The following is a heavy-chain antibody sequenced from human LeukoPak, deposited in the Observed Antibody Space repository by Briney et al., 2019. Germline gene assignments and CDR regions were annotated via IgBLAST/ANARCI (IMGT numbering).Heavy chain of an antibody. V-gene: IGHV4-59*08. J-gene: IGHJ4*02. Sequence: SETLSLTCTVSGDSISTYYWSWIRQPPGKGLEWMGYIHYSGRTDSNPSLKSRITISVDTSKNQFILKLSSVTAADTAVYFCARYYCPGGTCSHFDYWGQGTLVTVSS. CDR3: ARYYCPGGTCSHFDY. D-gene: IGHD2-8*02. CDR1: GDSISTYY. CDR2: IHYSGRT.